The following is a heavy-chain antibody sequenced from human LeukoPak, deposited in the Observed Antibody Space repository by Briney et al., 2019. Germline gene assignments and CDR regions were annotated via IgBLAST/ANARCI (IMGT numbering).Heavy chain of an antibody. CDR1: GGSISSYY. V-gene: IGHV4-59*01. D-gene: IGHD6-19*01. CDR2: IYYSGST. J-gene: IGHJ4*02. CDR3: ARDGLAVAGTFDY. Sequence: PSETLSLTCTVSGGSISSYYWSWIRQPPGKGLEWIGYIYYSGSTNYNPSLKSRVTISVDTSKNEFSLKLSSVTAADTAVYYCARDGLAVAGTFDYWGQGTLVTVSS.